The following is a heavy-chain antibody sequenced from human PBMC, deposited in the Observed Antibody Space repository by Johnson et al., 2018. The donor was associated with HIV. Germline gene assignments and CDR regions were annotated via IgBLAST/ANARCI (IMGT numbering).Heavy chain of an antibody. CDR3: AREEGTDILTRGDAFDI. CDR1: GFIFSDYY. Sequence: QVQLVESGGDLFKPGGSLRLSCAASGFIFSDYYMTWIRQAPGKGLESISYISSSGRTIYYADSVKGRFTMSRDNAKKSLYLQMNSLRAEDTAVYYCAREEGTDILTRGDAFDIWGQGTMVTVSS. J-gene: IGHJ3*02. CDR2: ISSSGRTI. D-gene: IGHD3-9*01. V-gene: IGHV3-11*04.